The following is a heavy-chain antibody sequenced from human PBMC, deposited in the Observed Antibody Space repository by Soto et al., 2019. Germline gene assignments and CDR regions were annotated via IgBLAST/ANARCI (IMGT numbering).Heavy chain of an antibody. J-gene: IGHJ4*02. CDR2: ISSSSSYT. D-gene: IGHD3-3*01. CDR1: GFTFSDYY. Sequence: PGGSLRLSCAASGFTFSDYYMSWIRQAPGKGLEWVSYISSSSSYTNYADSVKGRFTISRDNAKNSLYLQMNSLRAEDTAVYYCARADLFVLRFLESDYYFDYWGQGTLVTVSS. CDR3: ARADLFVLRFLESDYYFDY. V-gene: IGHV3-11*06.